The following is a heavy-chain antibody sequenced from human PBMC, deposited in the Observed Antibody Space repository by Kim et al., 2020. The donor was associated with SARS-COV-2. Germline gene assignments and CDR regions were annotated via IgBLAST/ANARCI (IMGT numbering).Heavy chain of an antibody. Sequence: ASVKVSCKASGYTFTSYAMNWVRQAPGQGLECMGWINTNTGNPTYAQGFTGRFVFSLDTSVSTAYLQISSLKAEDTAVYYCASARRIAAARVYYYGMDVWGQGTTVTVSS. J-gene: IGHJ6*02. CDR1: GYTFTSYA. CDR3: ASARRIAAARVYYYGMDV. D-gene: IGHD6-13*01. CDR2: INTNTGNP. V-gene: IGHV7-4-1*02.